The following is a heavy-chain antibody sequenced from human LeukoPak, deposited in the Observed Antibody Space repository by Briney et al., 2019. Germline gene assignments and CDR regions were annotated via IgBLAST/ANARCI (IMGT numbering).Heavy chain of an antibody. Sequence: ASVKVSCKASGYTFTSYGISWVRQAPGQGLEWMGWISAYNGNTNYAQKLQGRVTMTTDTSTSTAYMELRSLRSDDRAVYYCARDLSSWGSGSYPYWGQGTLVTVSS. CDR1: GYTFTSYG. CDR3: ARDLSSWGSGSYPY. CDR2: ISAYNGNT. V-gene: IGHV1-18*04. D-gene: IGHD3-10*01. J-gene: IGHJ4*02.